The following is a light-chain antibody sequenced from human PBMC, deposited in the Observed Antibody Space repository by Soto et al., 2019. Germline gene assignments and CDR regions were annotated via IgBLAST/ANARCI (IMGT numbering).Light chain of an antibody. V-gene: IGLV2-14*01. Sequence: QSALTQPASVSGSPGQSITISCTGTSSDVGGYNYVSWYQQHPGKYPKLMIYDVSNRPSGVSDRFSGSKSGNTASLTISGLQADDEDDYYCSSYTSSSTSVVFGGGTKLTVL. CDR1: SSDVGGYNY. CDR2: DVS. J-gene: IGLJ2*01. CDR3: SSYTSSSTSVV.